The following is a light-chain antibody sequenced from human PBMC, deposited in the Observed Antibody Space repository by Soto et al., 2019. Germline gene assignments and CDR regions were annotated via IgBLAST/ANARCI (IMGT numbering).Light chain of an antibody. CDR1: SSDIGTYIY. Sequence: QSALTQPASVSGSPGQSITISYTGTSSDIGTYIYVSWYLQHPGKAPKLLIYEVGNRPSGVSNRFSGSKSGNTASLTISGLQAEDEADYYCSSYTSSNSVVFGGGTKLTVL. J-gene: IGLJ2*01. CDR2: EVG. CDR3: SSYTSSNSVV. V-gene: IGLV2-14*01.